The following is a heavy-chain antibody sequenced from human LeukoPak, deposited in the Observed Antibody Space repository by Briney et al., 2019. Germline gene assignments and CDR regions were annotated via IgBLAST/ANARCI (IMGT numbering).Heavy chain of an antibody. CDR3: AKDKGDFWSGYPMDV. V-gene: IGHV3-9*03. CDR1: GFSFDDYA. CDR2: INWNSAKI. Sequence: GGSLRLSCAASGFSFDDYAMHWVRQAPGKGLEWVSGINWNSAKIGYADSVKGRFKISRDNAKNSPYLQMNSLRAEDMALYYCAKDKGDFWSGYPMDVWGKGTTVTVSS. J-gene: IGHJ6*03. D-gene: IGHD3-3*01.